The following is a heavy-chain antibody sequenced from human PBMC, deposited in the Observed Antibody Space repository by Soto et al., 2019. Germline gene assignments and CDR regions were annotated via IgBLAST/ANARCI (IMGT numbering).Heavy chain of an antibody. J-gene: IGHJ4*02. D-gene: IGHD1-26*01. CDR2: INHSGNT. Sequence: QVQLQQWGAGLLKPSETLSLTCAVYGGSLSGYYWSWIRQPPGKALDWIGEINHSGNTNYNPSLKSRVTSSVDTSKNQRFLNLSSGTAAATAMYYCARHHVSGRTIAGAAEFWGQGTLVTVSS. V-gene: IGHV4-34*01. CDR1: GGSLSGYY. CDR3: ARHHVSGRTIAGAAEF.